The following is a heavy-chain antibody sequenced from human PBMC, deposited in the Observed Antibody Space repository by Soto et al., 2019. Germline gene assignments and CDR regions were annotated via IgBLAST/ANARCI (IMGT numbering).Heavy chain of an antibody. Sequence: GSLRLSCAASGFTFSSYGMHWVRQAPGKGLEWVAVIWYDGSNRYYADSVKGRFTISRDNSKNTLYLQMNSLRAEDTAVYYCARSDDYGDCDVDYWGQGTLVTVSS. CDR3: ARSDDYGDCDVDY. V-gene: IGHV3-33*01. D-gene: IGHD4-17*01. J-gene: IGHJ4*02. CDR2: IWYDGSNR. CDR1: GFTFSSYG.